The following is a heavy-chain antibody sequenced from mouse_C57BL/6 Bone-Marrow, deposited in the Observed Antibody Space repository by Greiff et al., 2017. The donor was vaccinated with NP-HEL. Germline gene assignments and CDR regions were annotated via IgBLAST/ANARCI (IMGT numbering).Heavy chain of an antibody. CDR2: IYPRSGNT. CDR1: GYTFTSYG. Sequence: QVQLQQSGAELARPGASVKLSCKASGYTFTSYGISWVKQRTGQGLEWIGEIYPRSGNTYYNEKFKGKATLTADKSSSTAYMELRSLTSEDSAVYFCARSRGLTFAYWGQGTLVTVSA. D-gene: IGHD4-1*01. J-gene: IGHJ3*01. CDR3: ARSRGLTFAY. V-gene: IGHV1-81*01.